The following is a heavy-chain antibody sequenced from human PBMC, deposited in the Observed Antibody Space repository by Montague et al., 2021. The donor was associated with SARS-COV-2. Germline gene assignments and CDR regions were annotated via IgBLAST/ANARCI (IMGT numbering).Heavy chain of an antibody. Sequence: SETLSLTCTVSGVSISSYYWSWIRQPPGKGLEWIGCIYFSGSTNYNPSLKSRVTISVDTSKNQFSLKLSSVTAADTAVYYCARRPSSGWSFDYWGQGTQVSVSS. CDR2: IYFSGST. D-gene: IGHD6-19*01. CDR1: GVSISSYY. V-gene: IGHV4-59*08. J-gene: IGHJ4*02. CDR3: ARRPSSGWSFDY.